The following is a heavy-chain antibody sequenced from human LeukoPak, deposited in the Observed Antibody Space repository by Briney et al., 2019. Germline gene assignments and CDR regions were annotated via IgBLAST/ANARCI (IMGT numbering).Heavy chain of an antibody. CDR3: ARHRSGWLQSSFDY. D-gene: IGHD5-24*01. CDR1: GDSISSYY. V-gene: IGHV4-59*01. J-gene: IGHJ4*02. CDR2: IYYSGST. Sequence: SETLSLTCTVSGDSISSYYWSWIRQPPGKGLEWIGYIYYSGSTNYNPSLKSRVTISVDTSKNHFSLNLNSVTTADTAVYYCARHRSGWLQSSFDYWGQGTLVTVSS.